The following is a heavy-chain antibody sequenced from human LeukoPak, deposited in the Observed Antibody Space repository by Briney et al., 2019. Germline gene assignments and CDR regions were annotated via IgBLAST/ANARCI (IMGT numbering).Heavy chain of an antibody. Sequence: PGGSLRLSCAASGFTFSSYWMSWVRQAPGKGLEWVANIKQDGSEKYYVDSVKGRFTISRDNAKNSLYLQMNSLRAEDTAVYYCARDINSNYYYYGMDVWGQGTTVTVSS. CDR2: IKQDGSEK. J-gene: IGHJ6*02. CDR1: GFTFSSYW. D-gene: IGHD1-14*01. CDR3: ARDINSNYYYYGMDV. V-gene: IGHV3-7*01.